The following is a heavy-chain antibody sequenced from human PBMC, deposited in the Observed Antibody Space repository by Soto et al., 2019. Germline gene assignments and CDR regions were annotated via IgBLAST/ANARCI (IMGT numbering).Heavy chain of an antibody. CDR3: ARLPGGIVLGPAADFDY. CDR1: GYTFTYYT. J-gene: IGHJ4*02. CDR2: INAGDGNT. D-gene: IGHD2-2*01. V-gene: IGHV1-3*01. Sequence: ASVKVSCKASGYTFTYYTVHRVRQAPGQRLEWMGWINAGDGNTKYSPNFQGRVTITKDTSASTVYMELSSLRSEDTAVYYCARLPGGIVLGPAADFDYWGQGSLVTVSS.